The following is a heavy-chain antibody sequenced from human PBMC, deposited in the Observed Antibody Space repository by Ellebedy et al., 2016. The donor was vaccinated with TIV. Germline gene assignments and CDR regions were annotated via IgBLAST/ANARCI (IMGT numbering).Heavy chain of an antibody. Sequence: GESLKISCAASGFTFSSYAMSWVRQAPGKGLEWVSAISGSGGSTYYADSVKGRFTISRDNSKNTLYLQMNSLRAEDTAVYYCAKGVGRNYYYGMDVWGQGTTVTASS. V-gene: IGHV3-23*01. CDR3: AKGVGRNYYYGMDV. CDR2: ISGSGGST. CDR1: GFTFSSYA. D-gene: IGHD1-26*01. J-gene: IGHJ6*02.